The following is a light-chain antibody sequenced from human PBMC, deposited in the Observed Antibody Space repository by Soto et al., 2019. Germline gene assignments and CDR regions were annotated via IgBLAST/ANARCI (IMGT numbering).Light chain of an antibody. CDR2: AAS. CDR3: QQRNSYPRT. CDR1: QGISSY. V-gene: IGKV1-9*01. Sequence: DIQLTQSPSFLSESVGDRVTITCRASQGISSYLAWYQQKPGKAPKLLIYAASTLQSGVPSRFSGSGSGTEFTLTISSLQPEDFATYYCQQRNSYPRTFGQGTKLEIK. J-gene: IGKJ2*01.